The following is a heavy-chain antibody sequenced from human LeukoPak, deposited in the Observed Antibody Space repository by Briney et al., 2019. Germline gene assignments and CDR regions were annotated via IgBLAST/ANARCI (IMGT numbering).Heavy chain of an antibody. CDR2: IYYSGST. D-gene: IGHD2-2*01. CDR1: GGSISSYY. CDR3: ARGDIVVVPAAWAGWFDP. V-gene: IGHV4-59*08. Sequence: SETLSLTCTVSGGSISSYYWSWLRQPPGKGLEWIGYIYYSGSTNYNPSLKSRVTISVDTSKNQFSLKLSSVTAADTAVYYCARGDIVVVPAAWAGWFDPWGQGTLVTVSS. J-gene: IGHJ5*02.